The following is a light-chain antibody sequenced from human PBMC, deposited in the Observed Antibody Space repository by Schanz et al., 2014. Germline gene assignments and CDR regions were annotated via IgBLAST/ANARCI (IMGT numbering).Light chain of an antibody. CDR1: SSDVGGYDF. CDR2: DVT. J-gene: IGLJ3*02. Sequence: QAALSQPRSVSGSPGQSVTISCTGTSSDVGGYDFVSWYQQYPGKAPKLMIYDVTERPSGVPDRFSGSKSGNTASLTISGLQAEDEADYYCGTWHSNSKTQGVFGGGTKLTVL. V-gene: IGLV2-11*01. CDR3: GTWHSNSKTQGV.